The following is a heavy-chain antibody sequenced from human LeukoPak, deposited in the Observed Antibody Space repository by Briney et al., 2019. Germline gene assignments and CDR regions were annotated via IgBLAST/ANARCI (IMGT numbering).Heavy chain of an antibody. Sequence: ASVKVSCKASGYTFTCYYMHWVRQAPGQGLEWMGWINPNSGGTNYAQKFQGRVTMTRDTSISTAYMELSRLRSDDTAVYYCARTESSYYDSSGWNDAFDIWGQGTMVTVSS. CDR1: GYTFTCYY. J-gene: IGHJ3*02. CDR3: ARTESSYYDSSGWNDAFDI. CDR2: INPNSGGT. D-gene: IGHD3-22*01. V-gene: IGHV1-2*02.